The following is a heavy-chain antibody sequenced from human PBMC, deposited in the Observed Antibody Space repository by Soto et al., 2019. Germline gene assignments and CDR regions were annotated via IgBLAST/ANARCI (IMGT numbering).Heavy chain of an antibody. CDR1: GYTFNRYY. J-gene: IGHJ6*02. CDR3: ARTDHPMTTVRVAYYYGMDV. D-gene: IGHD4-4*01. Sequence: ASVKVSCKASGYTFNRYYMHWVRQAPGPGLEWMGWISPHTGGTTYAQKFQGRVTMTRDTSVSTAFMELSRLGSDDTAVYYCARTDHPMTTVRVAYYYGMDVWGQGTTVTVSS. V-gene: IGHV1-2*02. CDR2: ISPHTGGT.